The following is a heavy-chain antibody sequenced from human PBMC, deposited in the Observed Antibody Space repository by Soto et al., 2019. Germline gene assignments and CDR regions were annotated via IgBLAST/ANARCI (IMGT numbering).Heavy chain of an antibody. V-gene: IGHV3-9*01. Sequence: EVQLVESGGGLVRPGRSLRLSCAASGFTFDDYAMYWVRQTPGKGLKWVSGISGNSGNIGYADSVKGRFTISRDNAKNSLYLQMDSLRAEDSGLYYCAKDRGNQIQLDHWGHGTLVTVSS. CDR3: AKDRGNQIQLDH. CDR2: ISGNSGNI. J-gene: IGHJ4*01. CDR1: GFTFDDYA. D-gene: IGHD1-1*01.